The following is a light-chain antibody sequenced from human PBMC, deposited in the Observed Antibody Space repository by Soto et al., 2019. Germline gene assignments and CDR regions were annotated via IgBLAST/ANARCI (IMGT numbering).Light chain of an antibody. CDR1: QSIGSD. CDR3: QQRSNWPPAT. Sequence: EIVMTQSPATLSVSPGDRATLSCRASQSIGSDLAWYQLKPGQAPRLLIYGAATRATGIPAKFSGSGSRTEFSLTISSLQSEDSAVYYCQQRSNWPPATFGQGTKLELK. V-gene: IGKV3-15*01. J-gene: IGKJ2*01. CDR2: GAA.